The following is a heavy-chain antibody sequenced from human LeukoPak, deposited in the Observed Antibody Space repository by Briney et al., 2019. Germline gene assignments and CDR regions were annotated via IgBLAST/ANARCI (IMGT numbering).Heavy chain of an antibody. J-gene: IGHJ4*02. CDR3: TGARGYFDWLSSLYYFDY. V-gene: IGHV3-49*03. D-gene: IGHD3-9*01. Sequence: GGSLRLSCTASGFTFGDYAMSWFRQAPGKGLEWVGFIRSKAYGGTTEYAASVKGRFTISRDDSKSIAYLQMNSLKTEDTAVYYCTGARGYFDWLSSLYYFDYWGQGTLVTVSS. CDR2: IRSKAYGGTT. CDR1: GFTFGDYA.